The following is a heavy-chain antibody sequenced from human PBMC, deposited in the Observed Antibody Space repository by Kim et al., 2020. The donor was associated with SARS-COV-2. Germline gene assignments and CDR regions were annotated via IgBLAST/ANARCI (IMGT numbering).Heavy chain of an antibody. CDR3: ARSGRYYDSSGRIDY. CDR2: INHSGST. V-gene: IGHV4-34*01. J-gene: IGHJ4*02. CDR1: GGSFSGYY. Sequence: SETLSLTCAVYGGSFSGYYWSWIRQPPGKGLEWIGEINHSGSTNYNPSLKSRVTISVDTSKNQFSLKLSSVTAADTAVYYCARSGRYYDSSGRIDYWGQGTLVTVSS. D-gene: IGHD3-22*01.